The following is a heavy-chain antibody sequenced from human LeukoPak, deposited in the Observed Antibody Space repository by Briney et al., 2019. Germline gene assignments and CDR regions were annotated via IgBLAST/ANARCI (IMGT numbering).Heavy chain of an antibody. V-gene: IGHV4-59*08. J-gene: IGHJ6*03. Sequence: PSETLSLTCTVSGGSISSYYWSWIRQPPGKGLEWIGYIYYSGSTNYNPSLKSRVTISVDTSKNQFSLKLSSVTAADTAVYYCARQGGLGEFAYYYYYMDVWGKGTTVTVSS. CDR2: IYYSGST. CDR1: GGSISSYY. CDR3: ARQGGLGEFAYYYYYMDV. D-gene: IGHD3-10*01.